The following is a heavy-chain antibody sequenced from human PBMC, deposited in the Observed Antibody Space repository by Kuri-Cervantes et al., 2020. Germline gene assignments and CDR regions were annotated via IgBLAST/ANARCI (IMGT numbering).Heavy chain of an antibody. J-gene: IGHJ3*02. D-gene: IGHD1-26*01. CDR3: ARGSSTPRDHNAAFDI. V-gene: IGHV1-69*05. Sequence: SVKVSCKASGYTFTSYAMHWVRQAPGQGLEWMGGIIPIFGTANYAQKFQGRVTITTDESTSTAYMELSSLRSEDTAVYYCARGSSTPRDHNAAFDIWGQGTMVTVSS. CDR2: IIPIFGTA. CDR1: GYTFTSYA.